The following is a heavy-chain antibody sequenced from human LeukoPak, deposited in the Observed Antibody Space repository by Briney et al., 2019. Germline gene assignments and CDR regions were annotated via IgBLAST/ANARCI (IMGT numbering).Heavy chain of an antibody. V-gene: IGHV3-49*04. CDR3: TTTPPGGYYDSSGYPDY. CDR2: IRSKVHGGTT. D-gene: IGHD3-22*01. CDR1: GFTFGDYA. J-gene: IGHJ4*02. Sequence: GGSLRLSCTASGFTFGDYAMSWVRQAPGKGLEWVGFIRSKVHGGTTHYAASVKGRFTISRDDPKSIAYLQLNSLKAEDTGVYYCTTTPPGGYYDSSGYPDYWGQGTLVTVSS.